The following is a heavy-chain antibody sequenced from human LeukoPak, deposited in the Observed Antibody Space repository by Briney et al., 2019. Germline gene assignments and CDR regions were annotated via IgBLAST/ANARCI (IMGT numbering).Heavy chain of an antibody. CDR2: IWYDGSNK. CDR3: ARGSVQGRSCRVRYYYYGMDV. D-gene: IGHD6-13*01. V-gene: IGHV3-33*01. J-gene: IGHJ6*02. Sequence: GRSLRLSCAASGFTFSSYGMHWVRQAPGKGLEWVAVIWYDGSNKYYADSVKGRFTISRDNSKNTLYLQMNSLRAEDTAVYYCARGSVQGRSCRVRYYYYGMDVWGQGTTVTVSS. CDR1: GFTFSSYG.